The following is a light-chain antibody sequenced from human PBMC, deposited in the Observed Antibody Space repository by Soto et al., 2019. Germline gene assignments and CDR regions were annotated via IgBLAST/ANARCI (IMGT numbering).Light chain of an antibody. J-gene: IGKJ4*01. CDR3: QQYDTYPLT. CDR2: GAS. V-gene: IGKV1D-16*01. Sequence: DIQMTQSPSSLSASVGDRVTITCRPSQVIRSLLAWYQLKPGKAPTPLIFGASTLRSGVPSRFSGRGSGANFTLTISGLQRDDFATYVCQQYDTYPLTFGGGTKVE. CDR1: QVIRSL.